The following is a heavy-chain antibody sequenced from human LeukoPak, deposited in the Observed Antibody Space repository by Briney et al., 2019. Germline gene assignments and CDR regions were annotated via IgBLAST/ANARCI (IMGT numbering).Heavy chain of an antibody. CDR1: GFAFSDYS. CDR2: ISCSDNTI. D-gene: IGHD5-18*01. J-gene: IGHJ4*02. CDR3: ARVHRGYSYGRLDY. Sequence: GGPLTLPCTASGFAFSDYSMNWLRQATGKGLEWVSYISCSDNTIHYADSVKGRFTISRDNAKNSLYLEMNSLRDEDTAVYYCARVHRGYSYGRLDYWGQGTLVTVSS. V-gene: IGHV3-48*02.